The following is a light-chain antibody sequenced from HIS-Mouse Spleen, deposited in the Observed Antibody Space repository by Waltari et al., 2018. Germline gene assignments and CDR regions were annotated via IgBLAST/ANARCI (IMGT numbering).Light chain of an antibody. CDR1: QSISPW. CDR2: KAS. V-gene: IGKV1-5*03. Sequence: DIQMTQSPSTLSASVADRVTLTCRASQSISPWLAWYQQRTGKAPKLLIYKASSLESGVPSRFSGSGSGTEFTLTISSLQPDDFATYYCQQYNSYTWTFGQGTKVEIK. CDR3: QQYNSYTWT. J-gene: IGKJ1*01.